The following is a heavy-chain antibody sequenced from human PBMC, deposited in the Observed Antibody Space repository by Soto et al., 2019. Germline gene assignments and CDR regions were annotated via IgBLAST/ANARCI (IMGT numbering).Heavy chain of an antibody. CDR3: ARTYCSGGSCYPGGNWFDP. CDR1: GAYISNYY. V-gene: IGHV4-59*01. J-gene: IGHJ5*02. Sequence: SETLSLTCSVSGAYISNYYWSWIRQPPGKGLEWVGYTYYSGSTNYNPSLKSRVTMSVDTSKNQFSLKLNSVTAADTAVYYCARTYCSGGSCYPGGNWFDPWGQGTLVTVSS. CDR2: TYYSGST. D-gene: IGHD2-15*01.